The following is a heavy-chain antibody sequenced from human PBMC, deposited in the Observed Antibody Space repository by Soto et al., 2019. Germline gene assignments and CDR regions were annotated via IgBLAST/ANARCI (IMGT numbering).Heavy chain of an antibody. V-gene: IGHV4-30-4*01. CDR1: GGSISSGDYY. Sequence: SETLSLTCTFSGGSISSGDYYLSWIRQPPGKGLEWIGYIYYSGSTYYNPSLKSRVTISVDTSKNQFSLKLSSVTAADTAVYYCARAQGSGFLVSWGQGTLVTVSS. CDR3: ARAQGSGFLVS. J-gene: IGHJ4*02. D-gene: IGHD3-10*01. CDR2: IYYSGST.